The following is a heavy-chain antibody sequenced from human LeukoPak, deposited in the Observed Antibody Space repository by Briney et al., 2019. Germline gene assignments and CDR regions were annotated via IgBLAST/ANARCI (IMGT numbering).Heavy chain of an antibody. V-gene: IGHV1-18*01. CDR3: ARDLPYSSGWSASGMDV. CDR1: GYTFTSYG. D-gene: IGHD6-19*01. Sequence: GASVKVSCKASGYTFTSYGISWVRQAPGQGLEWMGWISAYNGNTNYAQKLQGRVSMTTDTSTSTAYMDLRRLRSGDTAVYYCARDLPYSSGWSASGMDVWGKGTTVTISS. J-gene: IGHJ6*03. CDR2: ISAYNGNT.